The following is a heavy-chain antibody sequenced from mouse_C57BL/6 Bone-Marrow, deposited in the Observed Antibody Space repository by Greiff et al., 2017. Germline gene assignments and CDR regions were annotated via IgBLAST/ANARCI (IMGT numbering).Heavy chain of an antibody. CDR3: ARPRWFAY. Sequence: QVQLQQPGAELVRPGTSVKLSCKASGYTFTSYWMHWVKQRPGQGLEWIGVIDPSDSYTNYNQKFKGKATLTVDTSSSTAYMQRSSLTSEDSAVFDCARPRWFAYWGRGTLVSVS. V-gene: IGHV1-59*01. CDR2: IDPSDSYT. J-gene: IGHJ3*01. CDR1: GYTFTSYW.